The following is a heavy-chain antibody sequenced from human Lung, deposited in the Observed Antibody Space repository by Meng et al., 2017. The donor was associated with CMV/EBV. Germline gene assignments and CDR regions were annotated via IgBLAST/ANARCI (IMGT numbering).Heavy chain of an antibody. J-gene: IGHJ6*02. Sequence: GGSXRLXXAASGFTFSSYEMNWVRQAPGKGLEWVAYISTSGTTIYYADSVRGRFTISRDNAKNSLFLQMNSLRAEDTAVYYCARSSGWLTPGGYGMDVWGQGTTVXVSS. CDR2: ISTSGTTI. CDR3: ARSSGWLTPGGYGMDV. V-gene: IGHV3-48*03. CDR1: GFTFSSYE. D-gene: IGHD2-15*01.